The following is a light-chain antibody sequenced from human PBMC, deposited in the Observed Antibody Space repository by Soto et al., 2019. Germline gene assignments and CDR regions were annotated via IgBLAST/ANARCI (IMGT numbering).Light chain of an antibody. CDR2: GAS. V-gene: IGKV3-20*01. CDR1: HSVSSSY. CDR3: QQYINWPLT. Sequence: DIVLAQSPGTMSLSPGERATLSCRASHSVSSSYLAWYQQKPGQAPRLLIYGASSRATGIPDRFSGSGSGTDFTLTIDSLPAEDFAVYYRQQYINWPLTFGGGTKVDIK. J-gene: IGKJ4*01.